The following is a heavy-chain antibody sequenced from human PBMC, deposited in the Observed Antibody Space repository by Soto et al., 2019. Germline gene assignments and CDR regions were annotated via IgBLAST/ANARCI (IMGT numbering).Heavy chain of an antibody. D-gene: IGHD3-22*01. CDR3: ARAYYHDKSDFDY. V-gene: IGHV3-23*01. Sequence: GGSLRLSCAASRFTFSSYTMSWVRQAPGKGLEWISTIGGSASSTYYADSVKGRFTISRDNAKNTLYLQMNRLRAEDTAVFYCARAYYHDKSDFDYWGQGTQVTVSS. CDR2: IGGSASST. J-gene: IGHJ4*02. CDR1: RFTFSSYT.